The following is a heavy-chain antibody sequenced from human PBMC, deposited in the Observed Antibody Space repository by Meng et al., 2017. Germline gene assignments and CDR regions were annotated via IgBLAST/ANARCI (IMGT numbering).Heavy chain of an antibody. CDR1: GGSISSSNW. D-gene: IGHD6-19*01. Sequence: VHVQESRPGLVKPSGTLSLTCAVPGGSISSSNWWSWVRQPPGKGLEWIGEIYHSGSTNYNPSLKSRVTISVDKSKNQFSLKLSSVTAADTAVYYCARDRGAVAGTNFDYWGQGTLVTVPQ. J-gene: IGHJ4*02. CDR2: IYHSGST. V-gene: IGHV4-4*02. CDR3: ARDRGAVAGTNFDY.